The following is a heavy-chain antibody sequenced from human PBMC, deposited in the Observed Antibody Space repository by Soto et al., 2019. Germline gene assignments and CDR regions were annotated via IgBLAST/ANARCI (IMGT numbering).Heavy chain of an antibody. J-gene: IGHJ6*02. V-gene: IGHV2-5*02. CDR1: GFSLSTSGAG. D-gene: IGHD6-6*01. CDR3: AHSGGSSSGIYYYCYGMDV. CDR2: IYWDEDK. Sequence: SGPTLVNPTQTLTLTCTFCGFSLSTSGAGVGWIRQPPGKALEWLALIYWDEDKRYSPSLKSRLTITKDTSKNQVVLTMTNMDPVDTATYYCAHSGGSSSGIYYYCYGMDVWGQGTTVTVSS.